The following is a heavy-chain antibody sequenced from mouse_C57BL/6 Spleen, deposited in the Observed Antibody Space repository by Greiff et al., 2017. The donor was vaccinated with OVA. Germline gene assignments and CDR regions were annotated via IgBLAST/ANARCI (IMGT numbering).Heavy chain of an antibody. CDR2: IDPENGDT. Sequence: DVQLQPSWAELVRPGASVKLSCTASGFNIKDDYMHWVKQRPEQGLEWIGWIDPENGDTEYASKFQGKATITADTSSNTAYQQLSSLTSEDTAVYYCTTGLQLGYFDYWGQGTTLTVSS. CDR3: TTGLQLGYFDY. J-gene: IGHJ2*01. V-gene: IGHV14-4*01. D-gene: IGHD4-1*02. CDR1: GFNIKDDY.